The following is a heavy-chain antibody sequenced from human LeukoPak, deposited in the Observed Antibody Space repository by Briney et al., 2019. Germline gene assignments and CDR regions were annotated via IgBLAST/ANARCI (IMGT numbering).Heavy chain of an antibody. CDR1: GGSFSGYY. CDR2: INHSGST. D-gene: IGHD3-10*01. V-gene: IGHV4-34*01. Sequence: PSETLSLTCAVYGGSFSGYYWSWIRQPPGKGLEWIGEINHSGSTNYNPSLKSRVTISVDTSKNQFSLKLSSVTAAGTAVYYCARGQGSGSYYPCFDYWGQGTLVTVSS. J-gene: IGHJ4*02. CDR3: ARGQGSGSYYPCFDY.